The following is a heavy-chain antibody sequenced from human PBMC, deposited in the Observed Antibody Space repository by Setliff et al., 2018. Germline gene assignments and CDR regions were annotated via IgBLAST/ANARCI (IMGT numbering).Heavy chain of an antibody. CDR1: GGSVSSTSHY. Sequence: SETLSLTCNVSGGSVSSTSHYWGWIRQPPGKGMEWIGSVHYSGYTYYNPSLQSRVTISVDMSKNQFSMKLTSVTAADTAVYYCARVDFTMIQGVLGLWGQGTLVTVSS. CDR3: ARVDFTMIQGVLGL. CDR2: VHYSGYT. J-gene: IGHJ1*01. D-gene: IGHD3-10*01. V-gene: IGHV4-39*07.